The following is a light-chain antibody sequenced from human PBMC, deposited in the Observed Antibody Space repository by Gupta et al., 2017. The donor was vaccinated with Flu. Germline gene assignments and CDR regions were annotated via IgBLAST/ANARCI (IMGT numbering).Light chain of an antibody. CDR2: EVS. Sequence: QSALTQPASVSGSPGQSITLSCTGTSSDIGSHSYVSWYQQHPGKAPKLMIYEVSNRPSGVSNRFSGSKSGNTASLTISGLQDEDEADYYCSAYTIGGIPAFGGGTKLTVL. CDR3: SAYTIGGIPA. CDR1: SSDIGSHSY. J-gene: IGLJ3*02. V-gene: IGLV2-14*01.